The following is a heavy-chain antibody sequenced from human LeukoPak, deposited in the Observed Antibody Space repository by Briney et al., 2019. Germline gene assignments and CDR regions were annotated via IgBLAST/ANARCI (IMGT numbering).Heavy chain of an antibody. CDR1: GFTFSSYS. CDR3: ARAGAVAGTDLDY. Sequence: GGSLRLSCAASGFTFSSYSMNWVRQAPGKGLEWVSSISSSSSYIYYADSVKGRFTISRDNAKNSLYLQMNSLRAEDTAVYYCARAGAVAGTDLDYWGQGTLLPVSS. D-gene: IGHD6-19*01. J-gene: IGHJ4*02. CDR2: ISSSSSYI. V-gene: IGHV3-21*01.